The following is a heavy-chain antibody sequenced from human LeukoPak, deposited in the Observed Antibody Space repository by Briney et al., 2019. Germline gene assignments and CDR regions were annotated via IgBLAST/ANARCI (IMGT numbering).Heavy chain of an antibody. CDR3: ARAYGSGSYSANWFDP. Sequence: ASVKVSCTASGYTFTGYNMHWVRHGPGQGLEWMGWINLNSGGTNYAQKFQGRVTLTRDTSISTAYMELSRLRSDDTAVYYCARAYGSGSYSANWFDPWSQGTLVTVSA. J-gene: IGHJ5*02. V-gene: IGHV1-2*02. D-gene: IGHD3-10*01. CDR1: GYTFTGYN. CDR2: INLNSGGT.